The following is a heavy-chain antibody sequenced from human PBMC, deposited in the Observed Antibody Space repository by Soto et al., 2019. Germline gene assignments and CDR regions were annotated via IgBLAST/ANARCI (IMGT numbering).Heavy chain of an antibody. CDR2: ISYDGSNK. Sequence: GGSLRLSCAASGFTFSSYGMHWVRQAPGKGLEWVAVISYDGSNKYYADSVKGRFTISRDNSKNTLYLQMNSLRAEDTAVYYCAKQYCSGGSCHDTYFDYWGQGTLVTVSS. D-gene: IGHD2-15*01. CDR3: AKQYCSGGSCHDTYFDY. CDR1: GFTFSSYG. V-gene: IGHV3-30*18. J-gene: IGHJ4*02.